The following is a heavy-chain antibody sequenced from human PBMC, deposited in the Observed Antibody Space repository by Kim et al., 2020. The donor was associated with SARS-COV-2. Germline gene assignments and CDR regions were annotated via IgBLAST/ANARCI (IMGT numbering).Heavy chain of an antibody. CDR3: ARRIRNSWQFDY. J-gene: IGHJ4*02. D-gene: IGHD6-13*01. V-gene: IGHV4-59*08. Sequence: NYNPPLQSRATISVDTSNNQFSLKVNSVTAADTAVYYCARRIRNSWQFDYWGRGTVVTVSS.